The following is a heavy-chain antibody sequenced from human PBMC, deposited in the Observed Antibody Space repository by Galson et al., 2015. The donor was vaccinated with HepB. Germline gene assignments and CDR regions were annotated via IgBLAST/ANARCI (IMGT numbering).Heavy chain of an antibody. CDR1: GFTFSDYY. CDR2: ISSSGSTI. V-gene: IGHV3-11*01. CDR3: ARDCFWSGYYWGWFDP. J-gene: IGHJ5*02. Sequence: SLRLSCAASGFTFSDYYMSWIRQAPGKGLGWVSYISSSGSTIYYADSVKGRFTISRDNAKNSLYLQMNSLRAEDTAMYYCARDCFWSGYYWGWFDPWGQGTLVTVSS. D-gene: IGHD3-3*01.